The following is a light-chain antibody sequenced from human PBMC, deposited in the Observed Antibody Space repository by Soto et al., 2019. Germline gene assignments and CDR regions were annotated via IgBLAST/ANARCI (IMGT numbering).Light chain of an antibody. V-gene: IGKV3-11*01. J-gene: IGKJ2*01. CDR2: DAF. CDR1: QSVGIY. CDR3: QQRSNWSPPFT. Sequence: NVLTQSPATLSLSPGERATLSCRASQSVGIYLAWYQQKPGQAPRLPIYDAFQRATGIPARFSGSGSGTDFTLTISSLEPEDSAVYYCQQRSNWSPPFTFGPGTKVEIK.